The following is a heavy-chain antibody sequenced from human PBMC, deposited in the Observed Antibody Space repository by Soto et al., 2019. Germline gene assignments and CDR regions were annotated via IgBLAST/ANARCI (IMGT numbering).Heavy chain of an antibody. CDR3: AILGKGQLGDY. CDR1: GGSISSSSYY. CDR2: IYYSGST. D-gene: IGHD6-6*01. Sequence: SETLSLTCTVSGGSISSSSYYWGWIRQPPGKGLEWIGSIYYSGSTYYNPSLKSRVTISVDTSKNQFSLKLSSVTAADTAVYYCAILGKGQLGDYWGQGTLVTISS. V-gene: IGHV4-39*01. J-gene: IGHJ4*02.